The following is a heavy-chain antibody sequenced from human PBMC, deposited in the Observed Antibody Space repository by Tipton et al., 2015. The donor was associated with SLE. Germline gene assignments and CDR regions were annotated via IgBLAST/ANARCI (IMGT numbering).Heavy chain of an antibody. Sequence: QSGPEVKKPGESLKISCEGSGYSFTNYWIGWVRQMPGKGLDWMGIIYPGDSDTRYSPSFQGQVTISADKSISTAYLQWSSLKASDTAMYYCARSVGGHYYDSSGYRSDAFDIWGQGTMVTVSS. CDR3: ARSVGGHYYDSSGYRSDAFDI. D-gene: IGHD3-22*01. J-gene: IGHJ3*02. CDR1: GYSFTNYW. V-gene: IGHV5-51*01. CDR2: IYPGDSDT.